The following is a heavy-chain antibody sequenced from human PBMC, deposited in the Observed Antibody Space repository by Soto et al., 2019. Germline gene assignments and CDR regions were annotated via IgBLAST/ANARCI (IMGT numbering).Heavy chain of an antibody. D-gene: IGHD5-12*01. CDR2: INHSGST. J-gene: IGHJ4*02. CDR1: GGSFSGYY. Sequence: PSETLSLTCAVYGGSFSGYYWSWIRQPPGKGLEWIGEINHSGSTNYNPSLKSRVTISVDTSKNQFSLKLSSVTAADTAVYYCARGDGGYDYFDYWGQGTLVTVSS. V-gene: IGHV4-34*01. CDR3: ARGDGGYDYFDY.